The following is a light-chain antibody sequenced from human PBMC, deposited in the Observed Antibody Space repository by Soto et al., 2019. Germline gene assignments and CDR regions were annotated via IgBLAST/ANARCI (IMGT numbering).Light chain of an antibody. CDR2: EVS. CDR1: SSDVGGYNY. Sequence: QSVLTQPASVSGSPGQSITISCTGTSSDVGGYNYVSWYQQHPGKAPNLMIYEVSNRPSGVSIRFSGSKSGNTASLTISGLQAEDEADYYCSSYTSSSAPYVFGTGTKLTVL. J-gene: IGLJ1*01. V-gene: IGLV2-14*01. CDR3: SSYTSSSAPYV.